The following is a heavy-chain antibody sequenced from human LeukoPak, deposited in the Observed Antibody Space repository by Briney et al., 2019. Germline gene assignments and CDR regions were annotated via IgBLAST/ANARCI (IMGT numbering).Heavy chain of an antibody. D-gene: IGHD5-18*01. CDR3: AKWGRPTYSYGSIEFDY. Sequence: PGRSLRLSCAASGFTFSSYAMHWVRQAPGKGLEWVAVISYDGSNKYYADSVKGRFTISRDNSKNTLYLQMNSLRAEDTAVYYCAKWGRPTYSYGSIEFDYWGQGTLVTVSS. CDR1: GFTFSSYA. CDR2: ISYDGSNK. V-gene: IGHV3-30-3*02. J-gene: IGHJ4*02.